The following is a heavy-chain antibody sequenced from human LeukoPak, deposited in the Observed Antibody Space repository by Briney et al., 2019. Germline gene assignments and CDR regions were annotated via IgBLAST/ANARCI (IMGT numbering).Heavy chain of an antibody. V-gene: IGHV3-53*01. CDR3: VRVHGGGY. J-gene: IGHJ4*02. CDR2: LHRDGSV. CDR1: GFTVSDNN. D-gene: IGHD3-16*01. Sequence: GGSLRPSCAASGFTVSDNNMIWVRQAPGKGLEWVSTLHRDGSVRYADSVNGRFTISRDDSKNTLSLQMSSLRDEDTAVHYCVRVHGGGYWGQGTLVTVSS.